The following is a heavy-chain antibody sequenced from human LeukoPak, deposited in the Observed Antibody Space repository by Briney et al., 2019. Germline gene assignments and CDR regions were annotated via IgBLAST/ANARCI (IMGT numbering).Heavy chain of an antibody. J-gene: IGHJ4*02. CDR1: GGSISSYY. CDR3: ARQPRLGGIAAAVDY. V-gene: IGHV4-59*08. D-gene: IGHD6-13*01. Sequence: SETLSLTCTVSGGSISSYYWSWIRQPPGKGLEWIAYMYYSGSTNYNPSLKSRVTISVDTSKNQFSLKLSSVTAADTAVYYCARQPRLGGIAAAVDYWGQGTLVTVSS. CDR2: MYYSGST.